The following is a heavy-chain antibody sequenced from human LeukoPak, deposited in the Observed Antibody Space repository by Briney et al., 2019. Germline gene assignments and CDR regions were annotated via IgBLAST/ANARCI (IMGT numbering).Heavy chain of an antibody. CDR2: INPNSGGT. Sequence: ASVKVSCKASGYTFTIYAMHWVRQAPGQGLEWMGWINPNSGGTNYAQKFQGRVTMTRDTSISTAYMELSRLRSDDTAVYYCARKSYYYYYMDVWGKGTTVTISS. CDR3: ARKSYYYYYMDV. V-gene: IGHV1-2*02. J-gene: IGHJ6*03. CDR1: GYTFTIYA.